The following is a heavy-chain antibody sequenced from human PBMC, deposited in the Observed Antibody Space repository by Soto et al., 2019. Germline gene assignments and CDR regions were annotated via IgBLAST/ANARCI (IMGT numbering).Heavy chain of an antibody. CDR2: INHSGST. V-gene: IGHV4-34*01. CDR1: CESFSGYY. J-gene: IGHJ4*02. D-gene: IGHD5-12*01. CDR3: AGNIVATIGSFDY. Sequence: PSETLSLTCAVYCESFSGYYWSWIRQPPGKGLEWIGEINHSGSTNYNPSLKSRVTMSVDTSKNQFSLKLSSVAAADAAMYYCAGNIVATIGSFDYWGQGTLVTVSS.